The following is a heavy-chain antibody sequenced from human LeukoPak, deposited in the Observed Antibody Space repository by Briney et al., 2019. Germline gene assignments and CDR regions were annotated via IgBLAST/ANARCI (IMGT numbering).Heavy chain of an antibody. CDR1: GGSISSGDYY. J-gene: IGHJ6*02. Sequence: PSETLSLTCTVSGGSISSGDYYWSWIRQPPGKGLEWIGYIYYSGNTYYNPSLKSRVTISVDTSKNQFSLKLSSVTAADTAVYYCAREIAAASGGMDVWGQGTTVTVSS. CDR3: AREIAAASGGMDV. CDR2: IYYSGNT. D-gene: IGHD6-13*01. V-gene: IGHV4-30-4*01.